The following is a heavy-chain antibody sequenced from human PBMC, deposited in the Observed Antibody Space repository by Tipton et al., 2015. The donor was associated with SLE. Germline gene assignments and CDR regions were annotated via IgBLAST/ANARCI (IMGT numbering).Heavy chain of an antibody. CDR2: ISYDGSNK. V-gene: IGHV3-30*03. Sequence: RSLRLSCAASGFTVSSNYMSWVRQAPGKGLEWVAVISYDGSNKYYADSVKGRFTISRDNSKNTLYLQMNSLRAEDTAVYYCASSMIVVLAAFDIWGQGTMVTVSS. CDR3: ASSMIVVLAAFDI. D-gene: IGHD3-22*01. J-gene: IGHJ3*02. CDR1: GFTVSSNY.